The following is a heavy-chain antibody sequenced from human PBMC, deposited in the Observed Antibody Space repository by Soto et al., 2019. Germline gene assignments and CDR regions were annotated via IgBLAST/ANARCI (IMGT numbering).Heavy chain of an antibody. CDR3: ARGGRFETKWFGP. Sequence: SETLSLTCGVSVGSFSGYNWTWIRQPPGGGLEWIGEINDRGRTNCNPSLKSRVTMSVDTPNNEFFLKMNSVTAADTAVYYCARGGRFETKWFGPWGQGTLVTVSS. J-gene: IGHJ5*02. CDR1: VGSFSGYN. V-gene: IGHV4-34*01. D-gene: IGHD3-10*01. CDR2: INDRGRT.